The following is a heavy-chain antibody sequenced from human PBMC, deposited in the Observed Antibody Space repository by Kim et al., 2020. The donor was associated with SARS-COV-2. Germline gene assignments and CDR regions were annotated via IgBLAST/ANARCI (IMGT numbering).Heavy chain of an antibody. J-gene: IGHJ3*02. V-gene: IGHV1-18*01. CDR3: AREARAFDI. CDR2: GNT. Sequence: GNTNYAQKRQGGVTMTTDTSTSTAYMELRSVRSDDTAVYYCAREARAFDIWGQGTMVTVSS.